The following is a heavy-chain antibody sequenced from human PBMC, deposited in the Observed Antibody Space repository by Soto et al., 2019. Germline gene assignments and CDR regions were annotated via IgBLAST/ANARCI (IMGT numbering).Heavy chain of an antibody. CDR1: GFTFSSYG. D-gene: IGHD2-2*01. Sequence: GGSLRLSCAASGFTFSSYGMHWVRQAPGKGLEWVAVIWYDGSNKYYADSVKGRFTISRDNSKNTLYLQMNSLRAEDTAVYYCARERHLQYQLLPQTNEAHNYYYYGMDVWGQGTTVTVSS. J-gene: IGHJ6*02. CDR2: IWYDGSNK. CDR3: ARERHLQYQLLPQTNEAHNYYYYGMDV. V-gene: IGHV3-33*01.